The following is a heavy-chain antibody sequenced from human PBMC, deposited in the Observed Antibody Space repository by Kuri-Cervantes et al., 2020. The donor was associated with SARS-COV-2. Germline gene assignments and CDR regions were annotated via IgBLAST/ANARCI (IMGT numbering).Heavy chain of an antibody. CDR1: GGSISSYY. Sequence: SETLSLTCTVSGGSISSYYWSWIRQPPGKGLEWIGYIYYSGSTNYNPSLKSRVTISVDTSKNQFSLKLSSVTAADTAVYYCARGPRDFWSGYYDYYYMDVWGKGTTVTVSS. D-gene: IGHD3-3*01. CDR2: IYYSGST. CDR3: ARGPRDFWSGYYDYYYMDV. J-gene: IGHJ6*03. V-gene: IGHV4-59*01.